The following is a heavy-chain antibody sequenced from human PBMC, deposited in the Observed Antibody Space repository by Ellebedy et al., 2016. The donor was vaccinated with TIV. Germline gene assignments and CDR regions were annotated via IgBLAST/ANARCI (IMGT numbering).Heavy chain of an antibody. CDR2: ISSDVSNK. CDR1: GFTFSSYG. CDR3: AREGALPYYDILTGYLDY. V-gene: IGHV3-30*03. D-gene: IGHD3-9*01. Sequence: GESLKISCAASGFTFSSYGMHWVRQAPGKGLEWVAVISSDVSNKYYADSVKGRFTISRDNSKNTLYLQMNSLRAEDTAVYYCAREGALPYYDILTGYLDYWGQGTLVTVSS. J-gene: IGHJ4*02.